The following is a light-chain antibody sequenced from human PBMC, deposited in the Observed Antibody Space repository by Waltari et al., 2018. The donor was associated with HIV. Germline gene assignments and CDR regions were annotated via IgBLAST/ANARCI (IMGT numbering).Light chain of an antibody. V-gene: IGLV2-8*01. CDR2: EVT. CDR1: SSALGAFDS. CDR3: SSYGDNNWVL. J-gene: IGLJ2*01. Sequence: QSALPQPPSASGSLRPSVTISCIGSSSALGAFDSVSWFQQLPHNAPTLLLYEVTKRPSGVPDRFSGSRSGNTAFLTVSGLQPNDTAAYFCSSYGDNNWVLFGGGTNLTVL.